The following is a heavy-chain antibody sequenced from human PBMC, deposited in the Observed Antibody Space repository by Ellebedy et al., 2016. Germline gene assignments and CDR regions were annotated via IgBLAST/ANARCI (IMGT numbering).Heavy chain of an antibody. D-gene: IGHD3-3*01. CDR2: IWYDGSNK. Sequence: GGSLRLSCAASGFTFSSYGMHWVRQAPGKGLEWVAVIWYDGSNKYYADSVKGRFTISRDNSKNTLYLQMNSLRAEDTAVYYCARDTAGGDFWSGYVFDYWGQGTLVTVSS. J-gene: IGHJ4*02. CDR3: ARDTAGGDFWSGYVFDY. CDR1: GFTFSSYG. V-gene: IGHV3-33*01.